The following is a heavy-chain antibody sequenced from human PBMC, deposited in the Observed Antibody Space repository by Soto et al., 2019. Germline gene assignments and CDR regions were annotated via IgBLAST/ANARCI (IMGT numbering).Heavy chain of an antibody. CDR2: IYTSGST. D-gene: IGHD6-25*01. J-gene: IGHJ6*02. CDR1: GGSISSYY. Sequence: SETLFLTCTVSGGSISSYYWSWIRQPAGKGLEWIGRIYTSGSTNYNPSLKSRVTMSVDTSKNQFSLKLSSVTAADTAVYYCARDQRWRNYYYYGMDVWGQGTTVTVSS. CDR3: ARDQRWRNYYYYGMDV. V-gene: IGHV4-4*07.